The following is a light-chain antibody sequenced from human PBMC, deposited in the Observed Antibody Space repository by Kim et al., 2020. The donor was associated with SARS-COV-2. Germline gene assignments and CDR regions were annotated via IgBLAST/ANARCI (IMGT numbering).Light chain of an antibody. CDR2: GAS. Sequence: VVMTQSPATLSVSPGERVTLSCRASQSVGSNLAWYQQKPGQGPRLLIYGASPRATGIPARFSGSGSGTNFTLTISSLQSEDFAIYYCQQYADWPPYTLGQGTKLEI. J-gene: IGKJ2*01. CDR1: QSVGSN. V-gene: IGKV3-15*01. CDR3: QQYADWPPYT.